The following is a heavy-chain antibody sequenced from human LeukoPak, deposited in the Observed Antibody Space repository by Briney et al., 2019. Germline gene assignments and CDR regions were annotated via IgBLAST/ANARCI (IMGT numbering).Heavy chain of an antibody. CDR2: IKSKTDGGTT. Sequence: GGSLGLSCAASGFTFSNAWMSWVRQAPGKGLEWVGRIKSKTDGGTTDYAAPVKGRFTISRDDSKNTLYLQMNSLKTEDTAVYYCTTGEGGKIAVAGTRFDPWGQGTLVTVSS. CDR1: GFTFSNAW. D-gene: IGHD6-19*01. V-gene: IGHV3-15*01. CDR3: TTGEGGKIAVAGTRFDP. J-gene: IGHJ5*02.